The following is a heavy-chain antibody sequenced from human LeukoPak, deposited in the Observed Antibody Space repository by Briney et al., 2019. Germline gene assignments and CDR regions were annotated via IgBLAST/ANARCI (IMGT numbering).Heavy chain of an antibody. V-gene: IGHV5-51*01. J-gene: IGHJ3*02. D-gene: IGHD3-22*01. CDR2: IYPGDSDT. CDR1: GYSFTSYW. Sequence: GESLKISCKGSGYSFTSYWIGWVRQMPGKGLEWMGIIYPGDSDTRYSPSFQGQVTISADKSIGTAYLQWSSLKASDTAMYYCARPLPLDYDSSGYYYGGDAFDIWGQGTMVTVSS. CDR3: ARPLPLDYDSSGYYYGGDAFDI.